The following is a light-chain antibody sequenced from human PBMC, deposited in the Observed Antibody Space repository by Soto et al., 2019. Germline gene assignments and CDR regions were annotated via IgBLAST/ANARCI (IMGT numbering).Light chain of an antibody. Sequence: QSALTQPASVSGSPGQSITISCTGTSSDVGGYNYVSWYQQHPGKAPKLMIYDVGNRPSGVSNRFSGSKSGNTASLTISGLQAEDEADYYCSSYTSSSALGYVFGTGTKVTVL. CDR3: SSYTSSSALGYV. CDR2: DVG. CDR1: SSDVGGYNY. V-gene: IGLV2-14*01. J-gene: IGLJ1*01.